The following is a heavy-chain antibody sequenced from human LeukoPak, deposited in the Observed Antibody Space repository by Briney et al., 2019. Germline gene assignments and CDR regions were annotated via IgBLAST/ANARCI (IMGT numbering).Heavy chain of an antibody. CDR3: ARRSSGWSGEAYYFDY. D-gene: IGHD6-19*01. Sequence: SETLSLTCTVSGGSISNYYWTWIRQPPGKGLEWIGNIYYRGSTNYNPSLKSRVAISVDTSKNQFSLKLTSVTAADTAVYYCARRSSGWSGEAYYFDYWGQGTLVTVSS. CDR1: GGSISNYY. CDR2: IYYRGST. V-gene: IGHV4-59*01. J-gene: IGHJ4*02.